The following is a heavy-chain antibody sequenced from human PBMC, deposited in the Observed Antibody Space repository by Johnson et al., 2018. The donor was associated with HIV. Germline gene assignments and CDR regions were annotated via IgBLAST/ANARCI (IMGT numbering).Heavy chain of an antibody. J-gene: IGHJ3*02. Sequence: VQLVESGGGVVRPGGSLRLSCAASGFTFSSYWMSWVRQAPGKGLEWVANIKQDGSEKYYVDSVKGRFTISRDNSKNTLYLQMNSLRAEDTAVYYCASGRVGGNDAFDIWGQGTMVTVSS. V-gene: IGHV3-7*01. CDR1: GFTFSSYW. CDR3: ASGRVGGNDAFDI. D-gene: IGHD2-15*01. CDR2: IKQDGSEK.